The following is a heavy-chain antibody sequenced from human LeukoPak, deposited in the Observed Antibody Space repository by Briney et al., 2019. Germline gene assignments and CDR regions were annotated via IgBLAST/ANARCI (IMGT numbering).Heavy chain of an antibody. V-gene: IGHV4-59*08. CDR2: IYYSGYT. CDR1: GGSISNYY. J-gene: IGHJ4*02. CDR3: ARHFSGAAAPLPFDY. D-gene: IGHD6-13*01. Sequence: PSETLSLTCTVSGGSISNYYWSWIRQPPGKGLEWIGYIYYSGYTNYNPSLKSRVTISLDTSKNQFSLKLRSVTDADTAVYYCARHFSGAAAPLPFDYWGQGTLVTVSS.